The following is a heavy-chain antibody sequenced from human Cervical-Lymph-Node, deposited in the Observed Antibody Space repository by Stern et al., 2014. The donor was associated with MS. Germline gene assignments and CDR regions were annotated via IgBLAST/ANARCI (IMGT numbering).Heavy chain of an antibody. J-gene: IGHJ5*02. Sequence: VHLVESGAEVKKPGSSVNVSCKASGGTFSSSYAVTWVRQAPGQGLEWMGRIIPFIGLPNYAQKFQTRLTITADKSTSTVYLELSGLTSEDTAVYYCARGIVTNRPAATLHNLFDPWGQGTLVTVSS. CDR3: ARGIVTNRPAATLHNLFDP. CDR2: IIPFIGLP. CDR1: GGTFSSSYA. D-gene: IGHD2-15*01. V-gene: IGHV1-69*09.